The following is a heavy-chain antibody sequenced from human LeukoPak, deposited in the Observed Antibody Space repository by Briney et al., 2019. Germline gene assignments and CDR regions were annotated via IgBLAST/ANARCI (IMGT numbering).Heavy chain of an antibody. CDR2: ISHRGRT. Sequence: PSETLSLTCAVYGGSVSGYYWSWIRQPPGKGLEWIGEISHRGRTHYNPSLQGRVTMSVDTSRNQFALEVDSVTAADTAVYYCARIPLYFLEPFDYWGQGSLATVSS. CDR1: GGSVSGYY. V-gene: IGHV4-34*01. CDR3: ARIPLYFLEPFDY. D-gene: IGHD3-3*01. J-gene: IGHJ4*02.